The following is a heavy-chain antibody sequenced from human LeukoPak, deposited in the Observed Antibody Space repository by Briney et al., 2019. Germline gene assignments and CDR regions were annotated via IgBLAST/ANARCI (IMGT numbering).Heavy chain of an antibody. CDR3: GRGHYGLDV. J-gene: IGHJ6*02. CDR2: INADGSEK. Sequence: GGSLRLSCTASGFSISGHWQTWVRQTPGKGLEWVAHINADGSEKSYVGSVKGRFTISKDSVENSVTLQMNSVRVEDTAVDYCGRGHYGLDVWGQGATVTVSS. CDR1: GFSISGHW. V-gene: IGHV3-7*01.